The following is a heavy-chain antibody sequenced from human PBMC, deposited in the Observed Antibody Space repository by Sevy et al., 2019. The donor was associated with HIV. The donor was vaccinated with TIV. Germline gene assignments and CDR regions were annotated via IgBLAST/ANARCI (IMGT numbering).Heavy chain of an antibody. CDR3: ARGRGSGSYFNWFDP. J-gene: IGHJ5*02. Sequence: SETLSLTCTVSGGSISSYYWSWIRQPPGKGLGWIGYIYYSGSTNYNPSLKSRVTISVDTSKNQFSLKLSSVTAADTAVYYCARGRGSGSYFNWFDPWGQGTLVTVSS. V-gene: IGHV4-59*01. CDR1: GGSISSYY. D-gene: IGHD1-26*01. CDR2: IYYSGST.